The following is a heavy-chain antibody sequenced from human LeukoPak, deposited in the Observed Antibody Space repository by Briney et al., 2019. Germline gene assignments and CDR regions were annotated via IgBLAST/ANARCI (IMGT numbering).Heavy chain of an antibody. CDR3: ARQLNYYGSGSYEN. V-gene: IGHV1-18*01. CDR1: GYTFTSYG. J-gene: IGHJ4*02. Sequence: GASVKVSCKASGYTFTSYGITWVRQAPGQWLEWMGWISAYNGNTNYAQKVHGRVTMTTDTSTSTAYMELSSLGSEDTAVYYCARQLNYYGSGSYENWGQGTLVTVSS. CDR2: ISAYNGNT. D-gene: IGHD3-10*01.